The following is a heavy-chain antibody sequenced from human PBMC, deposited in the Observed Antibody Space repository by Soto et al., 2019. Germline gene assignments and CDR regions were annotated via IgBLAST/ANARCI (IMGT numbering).Heavy chain of an antibody. J-gene: IGHJ6*02. CDR2: INAGNGNT. D-gene: IGHD6-6*01. CDR1: GYTFTSYA. CDR3: ARDRGRVAAPYGMDV. V-gene: IGHV1-3*01. Sequence: ASVKISCKASGYTFTSYAMHWVRQAPGQRLEWMGWINAGNGNTKYSQKFQGRVTITRDTSASTAYMELSSLRSEDTAVYYCARDRGRVAAPYGMDVWGQGTTVTVPS.